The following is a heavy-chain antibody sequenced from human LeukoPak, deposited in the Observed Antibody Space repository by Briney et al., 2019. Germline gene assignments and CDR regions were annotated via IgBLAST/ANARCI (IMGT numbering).Heavy chain of an antibody. Sequence: SQTLSLTCTVSSGSISSGSYYWSWIRQPAGKGLEWIGRIYTSGSTNYNPSLKSRVTISVDTSKNQFSLKLSSVTAADTAVYYCARDRVTFDACDIWGQGTMVTVSS. J-gene: IGHJ3*02. D-gene: IGHD4-23*01. CDR2: IYTSGST. V-gene: IGHV4-61*02. CDR1: SGSISSGSYY. CDR3: ARDRVTFDACDI.